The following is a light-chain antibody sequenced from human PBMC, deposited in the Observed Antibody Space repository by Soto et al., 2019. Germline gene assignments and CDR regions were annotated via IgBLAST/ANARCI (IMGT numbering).Light chain of an antibody. J-gene: IGKJ1*01. Sequence: DIQMTQSPSTLSGSLGDRVTITCGASQTISSWLAWYQQKKGKAPKLLIYKASTLKSGVPSRFSGSGYGTEFNLTISSLQTDDFATYYCQHYNSYSEAFGQGTKVDIK. V-gene: IGKV1-5*03. CDR2: KAS. CDR1: QTISSW. CDR3: QHYNSYSEA.